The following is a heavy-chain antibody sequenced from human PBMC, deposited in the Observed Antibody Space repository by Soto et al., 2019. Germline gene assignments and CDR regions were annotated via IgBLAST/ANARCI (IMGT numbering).Heavy chain of an antibody. J-gene: IGHJ6*03. CDR1: GYTFTNYG. CDR3: ARVRQLVAYFYYYVDV. CDR2: ISAYNGDT. D-gene: IGHD6-6*01. V-gene: IGHV1-18*01. Sequence: QVQLLQSGAEVKKPGASVKVSCKASGYTFTNYGITWVRQAPGQGLEWMGWISAYNGDTHYTQRLQGRVTMTTDTSTSTAYMELRGLRSDDPAVYYCARVRQLVAYFYYYVDVWGKGTTVTVSS.